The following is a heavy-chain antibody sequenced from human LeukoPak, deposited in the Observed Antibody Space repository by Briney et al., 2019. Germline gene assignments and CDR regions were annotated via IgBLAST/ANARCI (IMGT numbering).Heavy chain of an antibody. J-gene: IGHJ6*03. CDR3: ARDSPYYYYYMDV. CDR1: GFTVSSNY. V-gene: IGHV3-53*01. Sequence: GGSLRLSCAASGFTVSSNYMSWVRQAPGKGLEWVSVIYSGGSTYYADSVKGRFTISRDNSKNTLYLQMNSLRAEDTAVYYCARDSPYYYYYMDVWGKGTTVPVSS. CDR2: IYSGGST.